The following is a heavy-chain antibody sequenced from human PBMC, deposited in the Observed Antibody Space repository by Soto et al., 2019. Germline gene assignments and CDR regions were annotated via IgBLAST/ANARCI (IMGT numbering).Heavy chain of an antibody. J-gene: IGHJ3*02. CDR2: ISWNSGSI. V-gene: IGHV3-9*01. CDR3: AKERMITFGGVIEYDAFDI. CDR1: GFTFDDYA. Sequence: SLRLSCAASGFTFDDYAMHWVRQAPGKGLEWVSGISWNSGSIGYADSVKGRFTISRDNAKNSLYLQMNSLRAEDTALYYCAKERMITFGGVIEYDAFDIWGQGTMVTVSS. D-gene: IGHD3-16*02.